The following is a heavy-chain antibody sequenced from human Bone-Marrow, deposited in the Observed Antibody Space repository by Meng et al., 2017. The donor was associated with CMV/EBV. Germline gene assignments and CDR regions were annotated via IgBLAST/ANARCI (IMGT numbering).Heavy chain of an antibody. CDR3: GRYRCSRTSCPHFDY. Sequence: ASVKVSCKASGYTFTSYGISWVRQAPGQGLEWMGWISAYNGNTNYAQKLQGRVTMTTDTSTSTVYMEVRSLRSDDTAVYYGGRYRCSRTSCPHFDYWGQGTLVTVSS. V-gene: IGHV1-18*01. CDR2: ISAYNGNT. CDR1: GYTFTSYG. D-gene: IGHD2-2*01. J-gene: IGHJ4*02.